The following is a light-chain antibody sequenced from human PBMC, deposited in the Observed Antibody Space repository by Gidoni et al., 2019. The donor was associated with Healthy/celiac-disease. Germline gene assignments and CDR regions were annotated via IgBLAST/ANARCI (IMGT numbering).Light chain of an antibody. CDR2: DAS. V-gene: IGKV3-11*01. CDR3: HQRSNWPIT. Sequence: EIVLTQSPATLSVPQGERATLACRASQSVSSYLAWYQLKPGQAPRLLIYDASNRATGIPARFSGSGSGTAFTLTIVSLEPEDFSFYYCHQRSNWPITFGQGTRLEIK. CDR1: QSVSSY. J-gene: IGKJ5*01.